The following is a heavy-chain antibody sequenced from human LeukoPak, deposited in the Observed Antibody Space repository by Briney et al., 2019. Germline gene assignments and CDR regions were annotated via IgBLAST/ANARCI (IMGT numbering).Heavy chain of an antibody. D-gene: IGHD6-13*01. Sequence: GGSLRLSCAASGFTFSSYWMSWVRQAPGKGLEWVANIKQDGSEKYYVDSVKGRFTISRDNSKNTLYLQMNSLRAEDTAVYYCAKDRVDSSSWYYFDYWGQGTLVTVSS. J-gene: IGHJ4*02. CDR1: GFTFSSYW. V-gene: IGHV3-7*01. CDR3: AKDRVDSSSWYYFDY. CDR2: IKQDGSEK.